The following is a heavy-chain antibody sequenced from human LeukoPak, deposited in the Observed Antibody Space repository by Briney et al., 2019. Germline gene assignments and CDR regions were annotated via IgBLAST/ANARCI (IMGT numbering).Heavy chain of an antibody. CDR3: ARAYSSSWYFNWFDP. Sequence: SETLSLTCTVSGGSISSSSYYWGWIRQPPGKGLEWIGTIYNSGSTYYNASLESRVTISVDTSKNQFSLKLSSVTAADTAVYYCARAYSSSWYFNWFDPWGQETLVTVSS. D-gene: IGHD6-13*01. V-gene: IGHV4-39*07. CDR2: IYNSGST. J-gene: IGHJ5*02. CDR1: GGSISSSSYY.